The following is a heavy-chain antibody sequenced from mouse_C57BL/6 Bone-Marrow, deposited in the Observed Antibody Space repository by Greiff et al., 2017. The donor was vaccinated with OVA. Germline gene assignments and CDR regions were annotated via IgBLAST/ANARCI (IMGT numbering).Heavy chain of an antibody. CDR2: IDPSDSYT. J-gene: IGHJ2*01. V-gene: IGHV1-50*01. Sequence: QVQLQQPGAELVKPGASVKLSCKASGYTFTSYWMQWVKQRPGQGLEWIGEIDPSDSYTTYNQKFKGQATLTVDTSSSHAFIPLSSLTSEDSAVYYSARYPDGYLFDYWGQGTTLTVSA. CDR3: ARYPDGYLFDY. D-gene: IGHD2-3*01. CDR1: GYTFTSYW.